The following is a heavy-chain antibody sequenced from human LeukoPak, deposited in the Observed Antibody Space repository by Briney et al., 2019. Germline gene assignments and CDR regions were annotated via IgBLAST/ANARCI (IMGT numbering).Heavy chain of an antibody. J-gene: IGHJ4*02. CDR3: ARSPNRGYYDSSGYYLDY. D-gene: IGHD3-22*01. Sequence: ASVKVSCKASGYTFTGYYMHWVRQAPGQGLEWMGWINPNSGGTNYAQKFQGRVTMTRDTSISTAYMELSRLRSDDTAVYYCARSPNRGYYDSSGYYLDYWGQGTLVTVSS. CDR1: GYTFTGYY. V-gene: IGHV1-2*02. CDR2: INPNSGGT.